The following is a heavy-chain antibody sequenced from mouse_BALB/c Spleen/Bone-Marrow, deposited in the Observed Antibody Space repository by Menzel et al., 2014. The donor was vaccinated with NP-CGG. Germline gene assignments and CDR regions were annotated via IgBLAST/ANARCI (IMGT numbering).Heavy chain of an antibody. CDR1: GYVFSSYW. Sequence: VQLHQSGAELVSPGSSVKISCKASGYVFSSYWMNWVKQRPGQGLEWIGQIYPGDGDTNYNGKFKGKATLTADKSSSTAYMQLSSLTSEDSAVYFCARQYGNYFDYWGQGATLTVS. CDR2: IYPGDGDT. D-gene: IGHD2-10*02. J-gene: IGHJ2*01. V-gene: IGHV1-80*01. CDR3: ARQYGNYFDY.